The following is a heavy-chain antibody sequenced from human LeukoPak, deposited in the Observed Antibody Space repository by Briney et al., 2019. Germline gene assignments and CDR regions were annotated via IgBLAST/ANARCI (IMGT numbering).Heavy chain of an antibody. CDR1: GFTVSSNY. D-gene: IGHD2-15*01. CDR2: IYSGGST. V-gene: IGHV3-66*02. J-gene: IGHJ4*02. Sequence: GGSLRLSCAASGFTVSSNYMSWVRQAPGKGLEWVSVIYSGGSTYYTDSVKGRFTISRDNSKNTLYPQMNSLRAEDTAVYYCARETSKGSDYWGQGTLVTVPS. CDR3: ARETSKGSDY.